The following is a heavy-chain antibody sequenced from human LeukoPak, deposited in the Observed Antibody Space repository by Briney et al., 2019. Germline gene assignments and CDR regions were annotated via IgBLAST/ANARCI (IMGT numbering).Heavy chain of an antibody. Sequence: PRRLRRLSRAASGFTFSSYAMDWVCQTPGKGLEWVAVISYDGGNKYYADSVKGRFTISRDNSKNTVYLQMNSLRAEDTALYYCASGGLSSSWYPHYWGQGTLVTVSS. D-gene: IGHD6-13*01. CDR3: ASGGLSSSWYPHY. CDR2: ISYDGGNK. J-gene: IGHJ4*02. V-gene: IGHV3-30-3*01. CDR1: GFTFSSYA.